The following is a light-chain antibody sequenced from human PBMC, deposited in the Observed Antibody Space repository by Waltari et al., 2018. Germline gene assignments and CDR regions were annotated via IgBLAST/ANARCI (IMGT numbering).Light chain of an antibody. Sequence: EFVLTQSPGTLSLSPGERVTLSCRASHSVASDYLAWYQQKRGQAPRLLIYGTSNRVTGIPDGFSGSGSGTDFTLTISRLEPEDFAVHYCQQYRSSPVMYTFGQGTKLEIK. CDR3: QQYRSSPVMYT. V-gene: IGKV3-20*01. CDR1: HSVASDY. J-gene: IGKJ2*01. CDR2: GTS.